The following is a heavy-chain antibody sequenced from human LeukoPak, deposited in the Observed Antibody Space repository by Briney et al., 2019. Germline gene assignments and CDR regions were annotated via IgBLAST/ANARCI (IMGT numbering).Heavy chain of an antibody. D-gene: IGHD3-10*01. CDR3: EREQRITMVRGVTGPFDY. Sequence: GTLSLTCAVSGGSISSSNWWSLFRLPPGKGLEWIGEIYHSGSTNYNPSLKSRVTISVDKSKNQFSLKLSSVTAADTAVYYCEREQRITMVRGVTGPFDYWGQGTLVTVSS. CDR1: GGSISSSNW. CDR2: IYHSGST. V-gene: IGHV4-4*02. J-gene: IGHJ4*02.